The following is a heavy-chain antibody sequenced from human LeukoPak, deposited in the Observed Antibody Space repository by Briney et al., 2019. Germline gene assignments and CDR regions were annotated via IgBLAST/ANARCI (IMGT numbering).Heavy chain of an antibody. CDR1: GYTFTRYG. D-gene: IGHD2-2*01. Sequence: ASVKVSCKASGYTFTRYGVSWVRQAPGQGLEWMGWISTYNGNTNYAQKLQGRVTMTTDTSASMAYMELRSLTSDDTAVYYCARSGYCSSTSCYGVRMYYYYYMDVWGKGTTVTVSS. J-gene: IGHJ6*03. CDR3: ARSGYCSSTSCYGVRMYYYYYMDV. CDR2: ISTYNGNT. V-gene: IGHV1-18*01.